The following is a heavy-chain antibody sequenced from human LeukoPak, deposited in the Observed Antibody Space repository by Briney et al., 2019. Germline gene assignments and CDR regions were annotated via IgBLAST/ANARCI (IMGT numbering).Heavy chain of an antibody. CDR3: AGDEGYCRGGSCYSAEYFQH. V-gene: IGHV3-33*01. J-gene: IGHJ1*01. Sequence: PGRSLRLSCAASGFTSSSYGMHWVRRAPGKGLEWVAMIWYDGSSKYYADSVKGRFTISRDNSKNTLYLQMNSLRAEDTAVYYCAGDEGYCRGGSCYSAEYFQHWGQGTLVTVSS. D-gene: IGHD2-15*01. CDR1: GFTSSSYG. CDR2: IWYDGSSK.